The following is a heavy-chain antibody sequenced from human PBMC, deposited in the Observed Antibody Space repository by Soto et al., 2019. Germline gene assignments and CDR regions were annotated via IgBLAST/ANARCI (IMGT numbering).Heavy chain of an antibody. D-gene: IGHD2-2*01. CDR2: IYSGGST. V-gene: IGHV3-66*01. CDR3: AREGYCSSTSCPAIDY. CDR1: GFTVSSNY. J-gene: IGHJ4*02. Sequence: EVQLVESGGGLVQPGGSLRLSCAASGFTVSSNYMRWVRQAPGKGLEWVSVIYSGGSTYYADSVQGRFTISRDNSKNRLYLQMNSLRAEDTAVYSCAREGYCSSTSCPAIDYWGQGTLVTVSS.